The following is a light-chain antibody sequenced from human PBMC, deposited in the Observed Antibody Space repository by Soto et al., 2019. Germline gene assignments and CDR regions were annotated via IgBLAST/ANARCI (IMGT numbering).Light chain of an antibody. CDR3: QQYGTSPPS. CDR1: QSVSSNF. J-gene: IGKJ5*01. Sequence: EIVLAQSPGTLSLSPGERATLSCRASQSVSSNFLAWYQKKPGQAPRLLIYGASIRATGIPDRFSGSGSGTDFMLTISRLEPEDFAVYYCQQYGTSPPSFGQGTRLDIK. CDR2: GAS. V-gene: IGKV3-20*01.